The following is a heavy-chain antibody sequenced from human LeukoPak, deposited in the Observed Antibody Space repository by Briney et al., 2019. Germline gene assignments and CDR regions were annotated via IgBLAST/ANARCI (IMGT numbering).Heavy chain of an antibody. D-gene: IGHD3-22*01. CDR1: GYTFTGYY. V-gene: IGHV1-2*02. J-gene: IGHJ4*02. CDR3: AREGYYDISSFDY. Sequence: ASVKVSCKASGYTFTGYYMHWVRQAPGQGLEWMGWINPNSGGTNYAQKFQGRVTMTRDTSISTAYMELRSLRSDDTAVYYCAREGYYDISSFDYWGQGTLVTVSS. CDR2: INPNSGGT.